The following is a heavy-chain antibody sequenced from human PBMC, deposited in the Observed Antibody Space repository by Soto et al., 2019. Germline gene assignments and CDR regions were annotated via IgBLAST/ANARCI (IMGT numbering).Heavy chain of an antibody. CDR3: AKGQHCSTTSCYFYFYGMDV. CDR1: GFIFNTYG. D-gene: IGHD2-2*01. Sequence: QVQLVESGGGVVQPGWSLRLSCAASGFIFNTYGMHWVRQAPGKGLEWVAVISYDGSNKYYAGSVKGRLTISRDNSKNTLYLQMNSLRAEDTAVYYCAKGQHCSTTSCYFYFYGMDVWGQGTKVAVSS. V-gene: IGHV3-30*18. CDR2: ISYDGSNK. J-gene: IGHJ6*02.